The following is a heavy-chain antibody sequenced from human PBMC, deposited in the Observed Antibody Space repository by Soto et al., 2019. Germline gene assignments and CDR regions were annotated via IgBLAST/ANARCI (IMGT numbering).Heavy chain of an antibody. J-gene: IGHJ6*02. CDR1: GFTVSSNY. V-gene: IGHV3-53*01. CDR3: ARAGTRFYYYYGMDV. D-gene: IGHD3-16*01. CDR2: IYSGGST. Sequence: GGSLRLSCAASGFTVSSNYMSWVRQAPGKGLEWVSVIYSGGSTYYADSVKGRFTISRDNSENTLYLQMNSLRAEDTAVYYCARAGTRFYYYYGMDVWGQGTTVTVSS.